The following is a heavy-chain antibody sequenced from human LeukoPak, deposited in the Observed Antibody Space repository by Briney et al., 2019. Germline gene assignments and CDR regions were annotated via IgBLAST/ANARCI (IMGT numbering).Heavy chain of an antibody. CDR2: ISGSGGST. V-gene: IGHV3-23*01. J-gene: IGHJ4*02. CDR1: GFTFSSYA. CDR3: ANLNVGSSYCSSTSCQPIDY. D-gene: IGHD2-2*01. Sequence: GGSLRLSCAASGFTFSSYAMSWVRQAPGKGLEWVSAISGSGGSTYYADSVKGRFTISRDNSKNTLYLQMNSLRAEDTAVYYCANLNVGSSYCSSTSCQPIDYWGQGTLVTVSS.